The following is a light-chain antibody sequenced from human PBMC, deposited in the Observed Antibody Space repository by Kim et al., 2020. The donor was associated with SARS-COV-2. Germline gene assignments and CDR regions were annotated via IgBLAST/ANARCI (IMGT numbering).Light chain of an antibody. CDR1: SSNIEANY. V-gene: IGLV1-51*01. Sequence: GQEVTISGSGSSSNIEANYVSWYQQVPGTGPKLLINDNNKRPSGVPDRFSGSKSGTSASLAITGLQTGDEADYYCGTWDNSLSAAVFGGGTQLTVL. J-gene: IGLJ3*02. CDR2: DNN. CDR3: GTWDNSLSAAV.